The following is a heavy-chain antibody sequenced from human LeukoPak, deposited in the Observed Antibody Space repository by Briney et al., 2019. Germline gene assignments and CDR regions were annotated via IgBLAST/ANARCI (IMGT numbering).Heavy chain of an antibody. D-gene: IGHD2-2*01. CDR2: INWNGGST. CDR3: ARVDNIVVVPVASYYFDY. Sequence: PGGSLRLSCAASGFTFDDYGMSWVRQAPGKGLEWVSGINWNGGSTGYADSVKGRFTISRDNAKNSLYLQMNSLRAEDTALYYCARVDNIVVVPVASYYFDYWGQGTLVTVSS. CDR1: GFTFDDYG. J-gene: IGHJ4*02. V-gene: IGHV3-20*04.